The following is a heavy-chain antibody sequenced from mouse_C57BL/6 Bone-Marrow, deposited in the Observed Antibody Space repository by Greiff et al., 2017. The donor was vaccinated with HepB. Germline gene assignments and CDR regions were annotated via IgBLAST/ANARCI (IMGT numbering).Heavy chain of an antibody. Sequence: EVQLQESGGDLVKPGGSLKLSCAASGFTFSSYGMSWVRQTPDKRLEWVATISSGGSYTYYPDSVKGRFTISRDNAKNTLYLQMSSLKSEDTAMYYCARRGYYGSSYYFDYWGQGTTLTVSS. CDR1: GFTFSSYG. D-gene: IGHD1-1*01. CDR2: ISSGGSYT. V-gene: IGHV5-6*01. J-gene: IGHJ2*01. CDR3: ARRGYYGSSYYFDY.